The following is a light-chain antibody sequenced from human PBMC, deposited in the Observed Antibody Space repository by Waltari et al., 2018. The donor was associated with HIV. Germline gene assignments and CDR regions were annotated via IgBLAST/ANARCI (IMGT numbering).Light chain of an antibody. CDR3: QVWDSNDDWV. CDR1: HIGTKD. V-gene: IGLV3-21*02. J-gene: IGLJ3*02. Sequence: YVLTQPPSVSAAPGQKVTVACIGQHIGTKDVHWYRQRPGQAPEVVVHDDNDRPSEIPVRISGSNSGDMATLTIDTVESGDEAVYYCQVWDSNDDWVFGGGTKLTV. CDR2: DDN.